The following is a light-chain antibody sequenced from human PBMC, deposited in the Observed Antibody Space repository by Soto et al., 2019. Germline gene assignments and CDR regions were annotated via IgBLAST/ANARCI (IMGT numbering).Light chain of an antibody. CDR1: QNVGASF. CDR3: HHYAGSPPS. V-gene: IGKV3-20*01. Sequence: EVVLTQSPGTLSLSPGETATLSCRASQNVGASFLAWYQQKPGQAPRLLIYFGSHRATGFPDRFSGSGSGTDFTLTISRLEPEDFATYYCHHYAGSPPSFGQGTKLEF. CDR2: FGS. J-gene: IGKJ2*03.